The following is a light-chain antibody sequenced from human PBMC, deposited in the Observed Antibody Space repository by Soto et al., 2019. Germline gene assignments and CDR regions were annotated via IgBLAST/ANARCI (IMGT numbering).Light chain of an antibody. CDR2: DVS. V-gene: IGLV2-14*03. CDR1: SSDVGGYNY. Sequence: QSVLTQPASVSGSPGQSITISCTGTSSDVGGYNYVSWYQHHPGKAPKLLIYDVSNRPSGISNRFSGSKSDNTASLTISGLQPEDEADYYCSSYTPSNTRQIVFGTGTTVTVL. J-gene: IGLJ1*01. CDR3: SSYTPSNTRQIV.